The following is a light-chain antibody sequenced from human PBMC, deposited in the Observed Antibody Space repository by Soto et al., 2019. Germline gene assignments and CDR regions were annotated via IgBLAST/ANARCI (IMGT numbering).Light chain of an antibody. J-gene: IGLJ2*01. CDR1: SSNIGSNY. CDR2: RNN. V-gene: IGLV1-47*01. Sequence: QSVLTQPPSASGTPGQRVTISCSGSSSNIGSNYVYWYQHLPGTAPKLLIYRNNQRPSGVPDRFSGSKSGTSASLAISGLRSEDEADYYCAAWDDSLSAGVFGGGTKLTVL. CDR3: AAWDDSLSAGV.